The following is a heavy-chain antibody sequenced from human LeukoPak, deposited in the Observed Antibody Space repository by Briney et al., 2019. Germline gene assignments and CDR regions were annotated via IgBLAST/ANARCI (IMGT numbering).Heavy chain of an antibody. CDR2: ISSSGSTI. CDR1: GFTFSDYY. V-gene: IGHV3-11*01. CDR3: ARDYSSAWPDAFDI. J-gene: IGHJ3*02. Sequence: PGGSLRLSCAASGFTFSDYYMSWIRQAPGKGLEWVSYISSSGSTIYYADSVKGRFTISRDNARNSLYLQMNSLRAEETAVYYCARDYSSAWPDAFDIWGQGTMVTVSS. D-gene: IGHD6-19*01.